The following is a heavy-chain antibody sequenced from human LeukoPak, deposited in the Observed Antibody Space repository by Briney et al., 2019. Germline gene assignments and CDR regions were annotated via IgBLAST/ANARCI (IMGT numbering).Heavy chain of an antibody. CDR2: ISGDGDTK. D-gene: IGHD5-24*01. J-gene: IGHJ4*02. CDR3: VKGGLEMVTDPADFFDY. V-gene: IGHV3-23*01. CDR1: GFVFTGFA. Sequence: GGSLRLSCAASGFVFTGFAMSWVRQAPGNGLEWVSSISGDGDTKYYADSVKGRFTFSRDNSKNTLYLQMNSPRAEDTAIYYCVKGGLEMVTDPADFFDYWGQGILVTVSS.